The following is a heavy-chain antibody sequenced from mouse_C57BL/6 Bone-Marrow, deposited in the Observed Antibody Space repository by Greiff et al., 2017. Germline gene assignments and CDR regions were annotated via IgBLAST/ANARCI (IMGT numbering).Heavy chain of an antibody. D-gene: IGHD1-1*01. CDR3: ARSDGSSKGYFDV. Sequence: EVKLVESGGGLVQPGGSLSLSCAASGFTFTAYYMSWVRQPPGQTLEWLGFIRNKANGYTTEYSASVKGRFTISRDNSQSILYLQMNALRAEDSATYYCARSDGSSKGYFDVWGTGTTVTVSS. V-gene: IGHV7-3*01. CDR2: IRNKANGYTT. CDR1: GFTFTAYY. J-gene: IGHJ1*03.